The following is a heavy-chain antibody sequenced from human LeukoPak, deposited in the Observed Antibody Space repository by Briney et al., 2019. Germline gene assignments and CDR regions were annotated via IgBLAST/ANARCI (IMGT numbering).Heavy chain of an antibody. CDR3: ARFPYGSGSYYYYYGMDV. CDR1: GYTFTSYG. J-gene: IGHJ6*04. D-gene: IGHD3-10*01. CDR2: ISAYNGNT. Sequence: ASVKVSCKASGYTFTSYGISWVRQAPGQGLEWMGWISAYNGNTNYAQKLQGRVTMTTGTSTSTAYMELRSLRSDDTAVYYCARFPYGSGSYYYYYGMDVWGKGTTVTVSS. V-gene: IGHV1-18*04.